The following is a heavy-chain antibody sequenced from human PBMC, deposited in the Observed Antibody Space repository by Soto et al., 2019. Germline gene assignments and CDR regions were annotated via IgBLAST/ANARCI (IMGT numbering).Heavy chain of an antibody. CDR1: GFTFSSYG. D-gene: IGHD1-26*01. CDR2: IWYDGSNK. J-gene: IGHJ3*02. V-gene: IGHV3-33*03. Sequence: VGSLRLSGAASGFTFSSYGMHWVRQAPGKGLDWVAVIWYDGSNKYYGDPVKGRFTISRDNSKNTLYLQMNSLRVEDTAVYYCARAQYTGSYFDACDIWGQGTMVTVSS. CDR3: ARAQYTGSYFDACDI.